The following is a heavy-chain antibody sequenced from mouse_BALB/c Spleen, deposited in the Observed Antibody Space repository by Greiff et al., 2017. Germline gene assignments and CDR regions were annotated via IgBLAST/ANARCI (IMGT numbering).Heavy chain of an antibody. CDR2: INSNGGST. CDR1: GFTFSSYG. D-gene: IGHD2-1*01. CDR3: TRDVYYGNYTWFAY. V-gene: IGHV5-6-3*01. Sequence: EVQVVESGGGLVQPGGSLKLSCAASGFTFSSYGMSWVRQTPDKRLELVATINSNGGSTYYPDSVKGRFTISRDNAKNTLYLQMSSLKSEDTAMYYCTRDVYYGNYTWFAYWGQGTLVTVSA. J-gene: IGHJ3*01.